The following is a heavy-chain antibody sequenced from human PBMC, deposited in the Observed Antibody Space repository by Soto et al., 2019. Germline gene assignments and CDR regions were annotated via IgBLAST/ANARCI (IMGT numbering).Heavy chain of an antibody. CDR1: GFVFNNYA. Sequence: PGGSLRLSCAASGFVFNNYAVNWVRLTPDKGLEWVAIISYDGKNKYYSDSVKGRFIISRDNSKSTLSLEMNSLRPEDTGVYCCAADAENNYSGLGSYFGMNIWGQGTAGTVSS. J-gene: IGHJ6*02. D-gene: IGHD4-4*01. CDR3: AADAENNYSGLGSYFGMNI. CDR2: ISYDGKNK. V-gene: IGHV3-30*03.